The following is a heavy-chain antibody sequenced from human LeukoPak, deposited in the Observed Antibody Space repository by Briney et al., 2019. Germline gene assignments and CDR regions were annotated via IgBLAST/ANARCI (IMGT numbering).Heavy chain of an antibody. V-gene: IGHV3-23*01. J-gene: IGHJ4*02. CDR3: AKDSVVRNTGSYYFAS. CDR2: VSGDGRTT. Sequence: GGSLRLSCAASGFTFNNYAMSWVRQVPGKGLEWVSAVSGDGRTTHYVDSVKGRFTISRDNSRNTLYLQMSSLRAEDAAIYYCAKDSVVRNTGSYYFASWGQGTLVTVSS. D-gene: IGHD1-26*01. CDR1: GFTFNNYA.